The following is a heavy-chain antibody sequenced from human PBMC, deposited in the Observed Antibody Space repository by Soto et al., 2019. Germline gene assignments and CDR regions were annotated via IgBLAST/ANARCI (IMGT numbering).Heavy chain of an antibody. CDR3: VRSDWFDP. Sequence: GASVKVSCKASGYTFTSYGISWVRQAPGQGLEWMGWISAYNGNTTYADFAKGRFIISRDNTKNTLYLQMNSLRVEDTAMYHCVRSDWFDPWGHGTLVTVSS. CDR2: ISAYNGNT. CDR1: GYTFTSYG. V-gene: IGHV1-18*01. J-gene: IGHJ5*02.